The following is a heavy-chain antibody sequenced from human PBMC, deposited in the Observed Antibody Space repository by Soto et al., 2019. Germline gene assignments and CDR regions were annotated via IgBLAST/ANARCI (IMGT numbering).Heavy chain of an antibody. J-gene: IGHJ4*02. Sequence: GGSLRLSCAASGFSFGSYALSWVRQAPGKGLEWVSTISGSDGKTFYADSVKGRFSISRDTSQSTLYLQMNSLGADDTAMYYCARWSYLDYWGQGTRVTVSS. CDR2: ISGSDGKT. CDR3: ARWSYLDY. V-gene: IGHV3-23*01. CDR1: GFSFGSYA. D-gene: IGHD3-3*01.